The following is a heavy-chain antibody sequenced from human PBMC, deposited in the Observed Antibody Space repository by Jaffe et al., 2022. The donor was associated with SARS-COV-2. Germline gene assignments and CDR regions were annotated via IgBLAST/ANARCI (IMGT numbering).Heavy chain of an antibody. CDR1: GGSFSGYY. CDR3: ARGLVGARLQH. Sequence: QVQLQQWGAGLLKPSETLSLTCAVYGGSFSGYYCSWIRQPPGKGLELIGELNPGGGTNYIPSLKSRVTISVDTSKNQCSLHLSSVTAADTAVYYCARGLVGARLQHWGQGTLVTVSS. D-gene: IGHD1-26*01. CDR2: LNPGGGT. J-gene: IGHJ1*01. V-gene: IGHV4-34*01.